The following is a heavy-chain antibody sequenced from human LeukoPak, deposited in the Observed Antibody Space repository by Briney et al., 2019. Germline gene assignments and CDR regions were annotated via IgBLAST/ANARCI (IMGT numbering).Heavy chain of an antibody. V-gene: IGHV1-69*13. CDR1: GGTFSSYA. CDR2: IIPIFGTA. Sequence: GASVKVSCKASGGTFSSYAISWVRQAPGQGLEWMGGIIPIFGTANYAQKFQGRVTITADESTSTAYMELSSLRSEDTAVYYCAGAGGSGTPRWVSSYYFDYWGQGTLVTVSS. D-gene: IGHD2-2*01. CDR3: AGAGGSGTPRWVSSYYFDY. J-gene: IGHJ4*02.